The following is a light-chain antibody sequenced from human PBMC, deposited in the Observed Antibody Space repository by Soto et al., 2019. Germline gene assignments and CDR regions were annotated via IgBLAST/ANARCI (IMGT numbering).Light chain of an antibody. J-gene: IGLJ2*01. Sequence: QSVLTQPPSVSGAPGQRVTISCTGTSSDIGAGYDVHWYQQLPGTAPKLLIYGNINRPSGVPDRFSGSKSGTSASLAITGLQPEDEDDYYCQSYDSSLSAVVFGGGTKLTVL. CDR3: QSYDSSLSAVV. V-gene: IGLV1-40*01. CDR1: SSDIGAGYD. CDR2: GNI.